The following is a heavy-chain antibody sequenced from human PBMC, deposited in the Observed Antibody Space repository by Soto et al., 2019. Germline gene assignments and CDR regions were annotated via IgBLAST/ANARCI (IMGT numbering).Heavy chain of an antibody. J-gene: IGHJ2*01. CDR2: ISGSGGST. D-gene: IGHD4-4*01. CDR3: AKAPVPDYTAYGSCVFEL. Sequence: GGSLRLSCAASGFTFSSYAMSWVRQAPGKGLEWVSAISGSGGSTYYADSVKGRFTISRDNSKNTLYLQMNSLRAEDTAVFYCAKAPVPDYTAYGSCVFELWGRGTLVTVSS. V-gene: IGHV3-23*01. CDR1: GFTFSSYA.